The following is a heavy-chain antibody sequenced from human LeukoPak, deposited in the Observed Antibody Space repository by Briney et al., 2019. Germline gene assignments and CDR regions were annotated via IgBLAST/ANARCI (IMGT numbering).Heavy chain of an antibody. J-gene: IGHJ4*02. CDR3: AIEYRWLVH. D-gene: IGHD6-19*01. V-gene: IGHV4-34*01. CDR1: GGSFSGYY. CDR2: INHSGST. Sequence: SETLSLTCAVYGGSFSGYYWSWIRQTPGKGLEWIGEINHSGSTNYNPSLKSRVTISVDTSKNQFSLKLSSVTAADTAVYYCAIEYRWLVHWGQGTLVTVSS.